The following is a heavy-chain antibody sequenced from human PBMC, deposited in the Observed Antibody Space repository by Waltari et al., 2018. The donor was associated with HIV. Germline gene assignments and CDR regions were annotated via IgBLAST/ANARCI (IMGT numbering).Heavy chain of an antibody. CDR2: ISAYKGNT. D-gene: IGHD3-22*01. CDR1: GFTFTSYG. Sequence: QVQLVQSGPEVKKPGASVKASCTASGFTFTSYGISWVPQPPGPWLEWMGWISAYKGNTNNAQKLQGRVTMTTDTSTSTAYMELRSLRSDDTAVYYCARGGRITMIVVVHNDWFDPWGQGTLVTVSS. V-gene: IGHV1-18*01. CDR3: ARGGRITMIVVVHNDWFDP. J-gene: IGHJ5*02.